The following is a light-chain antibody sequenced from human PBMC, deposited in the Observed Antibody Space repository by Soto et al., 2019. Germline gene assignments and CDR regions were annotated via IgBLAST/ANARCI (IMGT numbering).Light chain of an antibody. Sequence: QTVVTQEPSFSVSPGGTVTLTCGLSSGSVSASYYPSWYQQTPGQAPRTLIYTTNTRSSGVPDRFSGSILGNKAALTITGAQADDEADYYCCSYAGSYTFVFATGTKLTVL. V-gene: IGLV8-61*01. CDR2: TTN. J-gene: IGLJ1*01. CDR1: SGSVSASYY. CDR3: CSYAGSYTFV.